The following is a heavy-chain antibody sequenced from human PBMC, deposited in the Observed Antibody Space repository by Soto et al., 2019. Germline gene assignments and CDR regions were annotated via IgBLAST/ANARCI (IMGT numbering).Heavy chain of an antibody. Sequence: LSLTCAVSGGSISSSNWWSWVRQPPGKGLEWIGEIYHSGSTNYNPSLKSRVTISVDKSKNQFSLKLSSVTAADTAVYYCARVGTYYDSSGYCWFDPWGQGTLVTVSS. J-gene: IGHJ5*02. CDR3: ARVGTYYDSSGYCWFDP. CDR2: IYHSGST. V-gene: IGHV4-4*02. D-gene: IGHD3-22*01. CDR1: GGSISSSNW.